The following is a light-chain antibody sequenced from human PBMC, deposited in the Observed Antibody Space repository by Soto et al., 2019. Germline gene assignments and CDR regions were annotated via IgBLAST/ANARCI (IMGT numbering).Light chain of an antibody. V-gene: IGLV1-40*01. J-gene: IGLJ1*01. Sequence: QSVLTQPPSVSSAPGQRVSISCPGSSPNIGAGYDVHWYQQLPGTAPKLLIYGNSNRPSGVPDRFSGSKSGTSASLAITGLQAEDEADYYCQSYDSSLSGSYVFGTGTKVTVL. CDR2: GNS. CDR1: SPNIGAGYD. CDR3: QSYDSSLSGSYV.